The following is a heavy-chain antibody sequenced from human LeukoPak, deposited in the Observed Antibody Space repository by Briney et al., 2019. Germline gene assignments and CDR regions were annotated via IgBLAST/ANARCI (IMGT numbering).Heavy chain of an antibody. CDR3: ARDFRDNWFDP. CDR2: ISAYNGNT. CDR1: GYTFTSYG. V-gene: IGHV1-18*04. Sequence: ASVKVSCKASGYTFTSYGISWVRQAPGQGLEWMGWISAYNGNTNYAQKLQGRVTMTTDTSTSTACMELRSLRSDDTAVYYCARDFRDNWFDPWGQGTLVTVSS. J-gene: IGHJ5*02.